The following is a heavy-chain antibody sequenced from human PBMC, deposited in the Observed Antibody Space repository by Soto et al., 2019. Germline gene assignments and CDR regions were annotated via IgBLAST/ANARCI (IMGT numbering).Heavy chain of an antibody. J-gene: IGHJ4*02. V-gene: IGHV1-69*13. Sequence: ASVKFSCRASGGTFSSYAISWVRQAPGQGLEWMGGIIPIFGTANYAQKFQGRVTITADESTSTAYMELSSLRSEDTAVYYCARGSRRWLHLIDYWGQGTLVTVFS. CDR2: IIPIFGTA. CDR1: GGTFSSYA. D-gene: IGHD5-12*01. CDR3: ARGSRRWLHLIDY.